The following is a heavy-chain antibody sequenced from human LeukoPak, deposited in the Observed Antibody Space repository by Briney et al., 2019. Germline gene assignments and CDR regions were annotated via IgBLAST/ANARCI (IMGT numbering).Heavy chain of an antibody. CDR1: GFTFSSYE. CDR3: ARDRYPGTI. J-gene: IGHJ4*02. CDR2: ISSSGSTI. V-gene: IGHV3-48*03. D-gene: IGHD1-14*01. Sequence: GGSLRLSCAASGFTFSSYEMNWVRQAPGKGLEWVSYISSSGSTIYYADSVKGRFTISRDNAKNSLYLQMNNLRAEDTAVYYCARDRYPGTIWGQGTLVTVSS.